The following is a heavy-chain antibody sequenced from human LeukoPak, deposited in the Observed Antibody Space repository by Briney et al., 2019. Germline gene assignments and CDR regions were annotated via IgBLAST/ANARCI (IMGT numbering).Heavy chain of an antibody. J-gene: IGHJ4*02. D-gene: IGHD6-19*01. CDR2: FSGSGDRT. CDR3: ARSAYGSGWYRFGSDS. V-gene: IGHV3-23*01. Sequence: GGLRLPCAATGFTFSPYAISRVRQAPARGLGWVSDFSGSGDRTNYAHSVKGRFTIPRDKPKNTQHLQMNSLRAEDTAVYFCARSAYGSGWYRFGSDSWGQGTLVTVSS. CDR1: GFTFSPYA.